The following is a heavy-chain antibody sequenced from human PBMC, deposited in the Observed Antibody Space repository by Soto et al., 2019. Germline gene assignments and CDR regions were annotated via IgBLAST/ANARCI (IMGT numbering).Heavy chain of an antibody. J-gene: IGHJ4*02. CDR1: GGSISSSSYY. V-gene: IGHV4-39*01. CDR3: ARLSTYYDFWSGYFDY. D-gene: IGHD3-3*01. CDR2: IYYSGST. Sequence: SETLSLTCTVSGGSISSSSYYWGWIRQPPGKGLEWIGSIYYSGSTYYNPSLKSRVTISVDTSKNQFSLKLSSVTAADTAVYYCARLSTYYDFWSGYFDYWGQGTLVTVSS.